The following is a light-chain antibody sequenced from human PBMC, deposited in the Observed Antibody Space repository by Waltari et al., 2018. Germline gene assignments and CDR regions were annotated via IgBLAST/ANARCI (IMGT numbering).Light chain of an antibody. CDR3: QESYSNPWT. Sequence: DIQVTQSPSSLSASVGDRVTITCRTSQNINIYLNWYPPKIGKAPKLLSYAASKLQSGKPSKFSGTGSGTDFTLTISSLQPEDVATYYCQESYSNPWTFGQGTKVEIK. J-gene: IGKJ1*01. CDR2: AAS. V-gene: IGKV1-39*01. CDR1: QNINIY.